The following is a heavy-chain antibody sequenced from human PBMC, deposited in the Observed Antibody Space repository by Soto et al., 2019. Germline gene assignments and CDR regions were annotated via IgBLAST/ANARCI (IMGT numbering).Heavy chain of an antibody. J-gene: IGHJ4*02. D-gene: IGHD3-10*01. CDR2: INPNSGGT. CDR3: ARTGNFGELFSY. V-gene: IGHV1-2*02. CDR1: GYTFTGYY. Sequence: ASVKVSCKASGYTFTGYYMHWVRQAPGQGLEWMGWINPNSGGTNYAQKFQGRVTMTRDTSISTAYMELSSLRSEDTAVYYCARTGNFGELFSYWGQGTLVTVSS.